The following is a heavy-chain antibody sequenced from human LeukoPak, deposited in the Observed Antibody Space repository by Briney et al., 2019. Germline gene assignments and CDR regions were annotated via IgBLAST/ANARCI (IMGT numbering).Heavy chain of an antibody. V-gene: IGHV3-7*04. D-gene: IGHD5-24*01. J-gene: IGHJ4*02. CDR2: IKEDGSDR. CDR3: ARMRDGYMGRYYFDY. Sequence: GGSLRLSCAASGFTFSSYCISWVRQAPGKGLEWVANIKEDGSDRYYVESVKGRFTTSRDNAKNSLYLQMNSLRAEDTAVYYCARMRDGYMGRYYFDYWGQGTLVTVSS. CDR1: GFTFSSYC.